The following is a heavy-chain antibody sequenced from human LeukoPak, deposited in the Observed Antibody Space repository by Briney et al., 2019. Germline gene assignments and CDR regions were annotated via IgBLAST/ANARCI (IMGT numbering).Heavy chain of an antibody. V-gene: IGHV4-39*07. CDR3: ARDRPYYYGSGGFDP. J-gene: IGHJ5*02. CDR2: IYYSGST. Sequence: SETLSLTCTVSGGSISSSSYYWGWIRQPPWKGLEWIGSIYYSGSTYYNPSLKSRVTISVDTSKNQFSLKLSSVTAADTAVYYCARDRPYYYGSGGFDPWGQGTLVTVSS. CDR1: GGSISSSSYY. D-gene: IGHD3-10*01.